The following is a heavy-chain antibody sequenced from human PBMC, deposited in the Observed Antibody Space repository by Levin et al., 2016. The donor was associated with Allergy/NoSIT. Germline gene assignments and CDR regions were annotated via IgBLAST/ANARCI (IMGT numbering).Heavy chain of an antibody. J-gene: IGHJ6*03. CDR1: GGSISSYY. Sequence: SETLSLTCTVSGGSISSYYWSWIRQPPGKGLEWIGYIYYSGSTNYNPSLKSRVTISVDTSKNQFSLKLSSVTAADTAVYYCATSYSSSWYALHMDVWGKGTTVTVSS. D-gene: IGHD6-13*01. V-gene: IGHV4-59*08. CDR2: IYYSGST. CDR3: ATSYSSSWYALHMDV.